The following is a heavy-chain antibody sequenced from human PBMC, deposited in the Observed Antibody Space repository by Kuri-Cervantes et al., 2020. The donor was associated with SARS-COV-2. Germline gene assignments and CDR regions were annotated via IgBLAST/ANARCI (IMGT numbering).Heavy chain of an antibody. V-gene: IGHV3-23*01. Sequence: GESLKISCAASGFTFSSYAMSWVRQAPRQGLEWVSGISDSGDSTNYADSVKGRFTISRDNSKNTVYLEMDSLRADDTAVYYCAKDQLEQWLVYYYYMDVWGKGTTVTVSS. D-gene: IGHD6-19*01. CDR1: GFTFSSYA. CDR2: ISDSGDST. J-gene: IGHJ6*03. CDR3: AKDQLEQWLVYYYYMDV.